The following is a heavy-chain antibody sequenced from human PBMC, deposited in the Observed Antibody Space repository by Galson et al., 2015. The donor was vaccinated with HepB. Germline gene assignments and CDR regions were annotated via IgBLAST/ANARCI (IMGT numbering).Heavy chain of an antibody. D-gene: IGHD3-10*01. V-gene: IGHV3-23*01. CDR2: ITASGGDT. CDR3: AKRSASGAYYDS. J-gene: IGHJ4*02. CDR1: GFTFNNYG. Sequence: SLRLSCAASGFTFNNYGMAWVRQAPGKGPEWVSTITASGGDTFYAGSVEGRFTTSRDNSKNMFFLQMNSLRAEDSAEYYCAKRSASGAYYDSWGQGTLVTVSS.